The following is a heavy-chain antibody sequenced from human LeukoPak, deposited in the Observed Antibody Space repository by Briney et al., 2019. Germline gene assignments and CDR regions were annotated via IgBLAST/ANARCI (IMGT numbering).Heavy chain of an antibody. CDR1: GDSVSSNSAA. D-gene: IGHD6-13*01. V-gene: IGHV6-1*01. Sequence: SQTLSLTCAISGDSVSSNSAAWNWIRQSPSSGLEWLGRTYYRSKWYNDYGVSVKSRITINPATSKNQFSLQLNSVTPEDTAVYYCARDRVEDIAAAGPFDYWGQGTLVTVSS. J-gene: IGHJ4*02. CDR3: ARDRVEDIAAAGPFDY. CDR2: TYYRSKWYN.